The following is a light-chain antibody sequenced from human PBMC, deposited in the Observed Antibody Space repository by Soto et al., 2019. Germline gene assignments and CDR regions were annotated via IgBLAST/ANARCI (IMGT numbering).Light chain of an antibody. V-gene: IGLV2-8*01. J-gene: IGLJ3*02. CDR1: GSDIGAYKF. Sequence: QSALAQPPSASGSPGQSVTISCTGSGSDIGAYKFVSWYQQHPGKAPKLMIFGVTERPSGVPDRFSGSKSGNTASLTVSGLQADDAAIYYCYSYAGRNIWVFGGGTKVTVL. CDR2: GVT. CDR3: YSYAGRNIWV.